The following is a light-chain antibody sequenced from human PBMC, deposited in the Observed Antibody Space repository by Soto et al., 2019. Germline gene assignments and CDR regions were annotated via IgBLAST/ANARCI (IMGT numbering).Light chain of an antibody. J-gene: IGLJ2*01. Sequence: QSVLTQAPSASGSPGQSVTISCTGTSSDVGGYNYVSWYQQHPGKAPKLMIYEVSKRPSGVPDRFSGSKSGNTASLTVSGLQAEDEADYYCSSYAGSNNLGNVVFGGGTKLTVL. CDR3: SSYAGSNNLGNVV. V-gene: IGLV2-8*01. CDR1: SSDVGGYNY. CDR2: EVS.